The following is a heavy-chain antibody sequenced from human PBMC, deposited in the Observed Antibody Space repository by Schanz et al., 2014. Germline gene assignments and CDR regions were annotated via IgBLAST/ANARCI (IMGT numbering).Heavy chain of an antibody. CDR1: GFAFSAYS. CDR3: AKVVASGPTTGPFDP. D-gene: IGHD1-26*01. CDR2: IWSDGSRT. V-gene: IGHV3-30*02. J-gene: IGHJ5*02. Sequence: VQLVESGGGLVKPGGSLRLSCAASGFAFSAYSMNWVRQAPGKGLEWVAFIWSDGSRTYHAESVKGRFTISRDNSRNTLYLQMDSLRDEDTALYYCAKVVASGPTTGPFDPWGQGTLVTVSS.